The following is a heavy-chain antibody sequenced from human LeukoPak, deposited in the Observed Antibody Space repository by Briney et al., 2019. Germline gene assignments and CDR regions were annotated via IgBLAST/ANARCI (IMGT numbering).Heavy chain of an antibody. CDR1: GYTFTSYY. CDR3: ARVDTAMVLPIDY. J-gene: IGHJ4*02. Sequence: ASVKVSCKASGYTFTSYYMHWVRQAPGQGLEWMGIINPSGGSTSYAQKFQGGGTMTRDTSTSTVYMELSSLRSEDTAVYYCARVDTAMVLPIDYWGQGTLVTVSS. D-gene: IGHD5-18*01. V-gene: IGHV1-46*01. CDR2: INPSGGST.